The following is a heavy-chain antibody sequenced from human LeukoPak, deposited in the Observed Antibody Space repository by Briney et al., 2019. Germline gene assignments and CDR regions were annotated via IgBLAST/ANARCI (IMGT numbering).Heavy chain of an antibody. CDR3: ARAAPNYYDSSGSLRNPYFDY. CDR2: IYYSGST. CDR1: GGSISTGGYY. D-gene: IGHD3-22*01. J-gene: IGHJ4*02. Sequence: SETLSLTCTVSGGSISTGGYYWSWIRQHPGKGLEWIGNIYYSGSTYYSPSLKSRVTMSVDTSKNQFPLTLISVTAADTAVYFCARAAPNYYDSSGSLRNPYFDYWGQGTLVTVSS. V-gene: IGHV4-31*03.